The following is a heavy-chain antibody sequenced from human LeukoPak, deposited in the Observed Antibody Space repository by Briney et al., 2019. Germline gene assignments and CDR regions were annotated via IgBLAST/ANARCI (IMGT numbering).Heavy chain of an antibody. V-gene: IGHV3-7*04. CDR2: IKQDGSET. J-gene: IGHJ4*02. CDR3: TRGVTH. Sequence: GGSLRLSCASSGFTFSSHWMRWVRQAPGKGLEWVAGIKQDGSETYYVDSVRGRFTISRDNAQNSLYLQMNSLRAEDTAVYYCTRGVTHWGQGTLVTVSS. CDR1: GFTFSSHW. D-gene: IGHD2-21*02.